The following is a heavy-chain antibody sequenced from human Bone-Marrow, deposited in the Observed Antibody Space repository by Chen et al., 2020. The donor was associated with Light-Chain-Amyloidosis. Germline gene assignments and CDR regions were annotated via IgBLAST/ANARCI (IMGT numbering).Heavy chain of an antibody. CDR1: GYTFPNYW. J-gene: IGHJ4*02. CDR2: IYPDDSDA. CDR3: ARRRDGYNFDY. D-gene: IGHD5-12*01. V-gene: IGHV5-51*01. Sequence: EVPLEQSGPEVKKPGESLKLSCTGSGYTFPNYWIGWVRQMPGKGLEWMGVIYPDDSDARYSPSFEGQVTISADKSITTAYLQWRSLKASDTAMYYCARRRDGYNFDYWGQGTLVTVSS.